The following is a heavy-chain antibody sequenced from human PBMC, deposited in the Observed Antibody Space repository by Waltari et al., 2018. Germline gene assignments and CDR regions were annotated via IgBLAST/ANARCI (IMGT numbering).Heavy chain of an antibody. CDR3: ARDKMGLSYAFDY. CDR1: GFTFSRNG. V-gene: IGHV3-30*02. J-gene: IGHJ4*02. Sequence: QVQLVESGGGVVQPGGSLRLSCAPSGFTFSRNGIHWVRQAPGKGLEWVTFISDNAKNINYADSVKGRFTISRDNSRNTLYLQMTSLRAEDTAIYYCARDKMGLSYAFDYWGQGTLVTVSS. CDR2: ISDNAKNI. D-gene: IGHD1-26*01.